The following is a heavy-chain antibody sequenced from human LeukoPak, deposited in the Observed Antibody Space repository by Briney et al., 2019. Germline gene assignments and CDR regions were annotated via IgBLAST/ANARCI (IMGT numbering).Heavy chain of an antibody. V-gene: IGHV3-30*18. CDR3: TKDIGSWSGVDDAFDI. CDR1: GFTFSNYG. J-gene: IGHJ3*02. D-gene: IGHD1-26*01. Sequence: GRSLRLSCAASGFTFSNYGMHWVRQAPGKGLEWVAIISYDGTNKYYADSVKGRFTISRDNSKNTLYLQMNSLRAEDTALYYCTKDIGSWSGVDDAFDIWGQGTMVTVSS. CDR2: ISYDGTNK.